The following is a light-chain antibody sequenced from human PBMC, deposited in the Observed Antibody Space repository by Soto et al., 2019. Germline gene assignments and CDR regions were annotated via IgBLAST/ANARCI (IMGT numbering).Light chain of an antibody. J-gene: IGLJ2*01. Sequence: QAVVTQEPSLTVSPGGTVTLTGGSSPGAVTSGHYPYWFQQKPGQAPRTLIYDTSNKHSWTPARFSGSLLGGKAALTLSGAQPEDEAEYYCLLSYSGARGVFGGGTKLTVL. CDR1: PGAVTSGHY. CDR2: DTS. CDR3: LLSYSGARGV. V-gene: IGLV7-46*01.